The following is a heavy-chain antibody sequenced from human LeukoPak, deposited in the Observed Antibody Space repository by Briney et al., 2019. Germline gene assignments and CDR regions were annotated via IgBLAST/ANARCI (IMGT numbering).Heavy chain of an antibody. CDR1: GGSISSYY. Sequence: SETLSLTYTVSGGSISSYYWSWIRQPAGKGLEWIGRIYTSGSTNYNPSLKSRVTMSVDTSKNQFSLKLSSVTAADTAVCYCARDLSYDFWSGYSDWFDPWGQGTLVTVSS. CDR2: IYTSGST. V-gene: IGHV4-4*07. J-gene: IGHJ5*02. D-gene: IGHD3-3*01. CDR3: ARDLSYDFWSGYSDWFDP.